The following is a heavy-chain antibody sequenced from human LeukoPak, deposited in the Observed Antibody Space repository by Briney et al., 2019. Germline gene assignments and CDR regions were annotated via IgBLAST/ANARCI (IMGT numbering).Heavy chain of an antibody. Sequence: SETLSLTCAVYGGSFSGYYWSWIRQPPGKGLEWIGEINHSGSTNYNPSLKSRVTISVGTSKNQFSLKLSSVTAADTAVYYCARVDYGDYSKDFDYWGQGTLVTVSS. J-gene: IGHJ4*02. D-gene: IGHD4-17*01. CDR2: INHSGST. CDR1: GGSFSGYY. V-gene: IGHV4-34*01. CDR3: ARVDYGDYSKDFDY.